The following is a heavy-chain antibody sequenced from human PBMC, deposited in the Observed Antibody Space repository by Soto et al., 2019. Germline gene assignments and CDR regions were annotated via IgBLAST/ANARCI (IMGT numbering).Heavy chain of an antibody. Sequence: SETLSLTCAVSGYSISSGYYWGWIRQPPGKGLEWIGSIYHSGSTYYNPSLKSRVTISVDTSKNQFSLKLSSVTAADTAVYYCARAVDGTVSEFDYWGQGTLVTVSS. D-gene: IGHD6-19*01. CDR3: ARAVDGTVSEFDY. CDR1: GYSISSGYY. CDR2: IYHSGST. J-gene: IGHJ4*02. V-gene: IGHV4-38-2*01.